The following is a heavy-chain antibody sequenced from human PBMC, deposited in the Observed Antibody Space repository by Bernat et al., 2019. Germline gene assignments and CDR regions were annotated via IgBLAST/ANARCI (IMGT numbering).Heavy chain of an antibody. CDR1: GGSISSGGYY. J-gene: IGHJ3*02. CDR3: ARGRRYCSGGSCYSNAFDI. CDR2: IYYSGST. D-gene: IGHD2-15*01. V-gene: IGHV4-31*03. Sequence: QVQLQESGPGLVKPSQTLSLTCTVSGGSISSGGYYWSWIRQHPGKGLEWIGYIYYSGSTYYNPSLKSRFTISVDTSKNPFSLKLSSVTAADTAVYYCARGRRYCSGGSCYSNAFDIWGQGTMVTVSS.